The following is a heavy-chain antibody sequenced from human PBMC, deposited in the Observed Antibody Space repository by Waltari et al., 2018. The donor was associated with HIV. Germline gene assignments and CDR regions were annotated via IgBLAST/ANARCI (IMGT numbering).Heavy chain of an antibody. V-gene: IGHV1-46*01. Sequence: QVQLVQSGAEVKKPGASVKVSCKASGYTFTSYYMHWVRQAPGQGLEGMGIINPRGGSTSYAQKCHGRGTMTRDTSTSTVYMELSSLRSEDTAVYYCALGEEQQLAHFDYWGQGTLVTVSS. CDR3: ALGEEQQLAHFDY. J-gene: IGHJ4*02. CDR2: INPRGGST. D-gene: IGHD6-13*01. CDR1: GYTFTSYY.